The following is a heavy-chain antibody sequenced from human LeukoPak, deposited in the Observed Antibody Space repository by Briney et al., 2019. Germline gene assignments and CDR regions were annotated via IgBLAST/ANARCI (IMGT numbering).Heavy chain of an antibody. V-gene: IGHV3-30-3*01. J-gene: IGHJ4*02. CDR1: GFTFSSYA. CDR3: ARDPHSSSWYKSLPDY. D-gene: IGHD6-13*01. Sequence: PGRSLRLSCAASGFTFSSYAMHWVRQAPGKGLEWVAVISYDGSNKYYADSVKGRFTISRDNSKNTLYLQMNSLRAEDTAVCYCARDPHSSSWYKSLPDYWGQGTLVTVSS. CDR2: ISYDGSNK.